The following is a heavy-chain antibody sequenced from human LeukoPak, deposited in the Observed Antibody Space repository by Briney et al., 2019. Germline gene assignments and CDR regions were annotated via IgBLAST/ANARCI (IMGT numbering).Heavy chain of an antibody. CDR2: LSGGGAST. D-gene: IGHD2-2*01. J-gene: IGHJ4*02. V-gene: IGHV3-23*01. Sequence: PGGSLRLSWAAAGFTFSSYAMTSVRQAAGKWLGLVSALSGGGASTYYAASVKGRFTNSRDNSKNTLYLQMNSLRAEDTAIYYYAKDIVVVPASTALWDYWARGTLVTVSS. CDR3: AKDIVVVPASTALWDY. CDR1: GFTFSSYA.